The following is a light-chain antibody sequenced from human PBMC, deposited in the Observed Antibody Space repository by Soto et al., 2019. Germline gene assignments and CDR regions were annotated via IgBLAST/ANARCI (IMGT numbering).Light chain of an antibody. J-gene: IGKJ1*01. Sequence: DIQMTQSPSTLSASVGYRFTITCRASQSISNWLAWYQQKPGKAPKLLIYDASSLESGVPSRFSGSGSGTEFTLTISSLQPDDFATYYCQQYNSYPWTFGQGTTVDIK. V-gene: IGKV1-5*01. CDR1: QSISNW. CDR2: DAS. CDR3: QQYNSYPWT.